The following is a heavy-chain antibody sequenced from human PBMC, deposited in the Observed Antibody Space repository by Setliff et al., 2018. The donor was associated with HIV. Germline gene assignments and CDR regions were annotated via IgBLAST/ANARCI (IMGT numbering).Heavy chain of an antibody. CDR1: GGSISSYY. CDR3: AREDNGWYYFDY. J-gene: IGHJ4*02. D-gene: IGHD6-19*01. CDR2: IYYSGST. V-gene: IGHV4-59*01. Sequence: PSETLSLTCTVSGGSISSYYWNWIRQPPGKGPEWIGYIYYSGSTNYNPSLKSRVTISVDTSKNQFSLKLSSVTAADTAVYYCAREDNGWYYFDYWGQGTLVTVSS.